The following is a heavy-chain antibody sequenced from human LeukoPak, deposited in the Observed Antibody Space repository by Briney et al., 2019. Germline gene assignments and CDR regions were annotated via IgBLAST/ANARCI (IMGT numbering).Heavy chain of an antibody. D-gene: IGHD3-16*01. CDR3: AREAPDYVWGSYFDY. CDR1: GFTFSSYE. CDR2: ISSSGSTI. Sequence: GGSLRLSCAASGFTFSSYEMNWVRQAPGKGLEWVSYISSSGSTIYYADSVKGRFTISRDNAKNSLYLQMNSLRAEDTAVYYCAREAPDYVWGSYFDYWGQGTLVTVSS. V-gene: IGHV3-48*03. J-gene: IGHJ4*02.